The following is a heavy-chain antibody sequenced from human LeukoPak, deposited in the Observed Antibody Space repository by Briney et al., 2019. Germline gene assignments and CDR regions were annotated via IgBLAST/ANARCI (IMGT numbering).Heavy chain of an antibody. D-gene: IGHD5-24*01. CDR2: IYTSGST. J-gene: IGHJ4*02. V-gene: IGHV4-61*02. Sequence: KSSETLSLTCTVSGGSISSGSYYWSWIRQPAGKGLEWIGRIYTSGSTNYNPSLKSRVTISVDTSKNQFSLKLSSVTAADTAVYYCARGRWLHPFDYWGQGTLVTVSS. CDR1: GGSISSGSYY. CDR3: ARGRWLHPFDY.